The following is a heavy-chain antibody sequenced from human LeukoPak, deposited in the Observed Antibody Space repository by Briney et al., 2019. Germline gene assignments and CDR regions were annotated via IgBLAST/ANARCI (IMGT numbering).Heavy chain of an antibody. CDR1: GFTVSSNY. CDR3: AELGITMIGGV. Sequence: PGGSLRLSCAASGFTVSSNYMSWVRQAPGKGLEGVSVLYRGGGTAYADSVKGRFTISRDNSKNTVYLQMNSLRAEDTAVYYCAELGITMIGGVWGKGTTVTISS. J-gene: IGHJ6*04. V-gene: IGHV3-66*01. D-gene: IGHD3-10*02. CDR2: LYRGGGT.